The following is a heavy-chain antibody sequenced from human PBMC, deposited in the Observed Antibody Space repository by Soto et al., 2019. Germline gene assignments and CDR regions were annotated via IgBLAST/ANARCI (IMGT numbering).Heavy chain of an antibody. J-gene: IGHJ5*02. V-gene: IGHV1-8*01. Sequence: ASVKVSCKASGYTFTSYDINWVRQATGQGLEWMGWMNPNSGNTGYAQKFQGRVTMTRNTSISTAYMELSSLRSEDTAVYYCARGQRPRDGFDPWGEGTLVTVSS. D-gene: IGHD6-25*01. CDR3: ARGQRPRDGFDP. CDR2: MNPNSGNT. CDR1: GYTFTSYD.